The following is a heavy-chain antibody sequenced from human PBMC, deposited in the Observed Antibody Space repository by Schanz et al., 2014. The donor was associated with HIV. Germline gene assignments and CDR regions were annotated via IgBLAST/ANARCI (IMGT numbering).Heavy chain of an antibody. CDR3: AKGQRGIVRGERED. CDR1: GFTGLSVS. CDR2: LSGSGGDT. J-gene: IGHJ1*01. D-gene: IGHD1-26*01. Sequence: DVQLLESGGGLVQPGGPLRLSFAASGFTGLSVSLPWVRQAPGKGLEWVSALSGSGGDTYYADSVTGRFTISRDNSKNTLYLQMNSLRVEDTAVYYCAKGQRGIVRGEREDWGQGTLVTVSS. V-gene: IGHV3-23*01.